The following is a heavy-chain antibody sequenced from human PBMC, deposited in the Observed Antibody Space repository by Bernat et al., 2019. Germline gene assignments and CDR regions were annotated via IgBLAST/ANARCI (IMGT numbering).Heavy chain of an antibody. CDR1: GGSISGFY. Sequence: QVQLQESGPGLVKPSETLSLTCAVSGGSISGFYWSWFRQPPGKGLEWIGYIYYTGTTNYNPSLKSRVTITVDTSKNQFALKLSSVTAADTAGYYCARKYGEDYWGQGTLVTVSS. J-gene: IGHJ4*02. V-gene: IGHV4-59*08. CDR2: IYYTGTT. D-gene: IGHD4-17*01. CDR3: ARKYGEDY.